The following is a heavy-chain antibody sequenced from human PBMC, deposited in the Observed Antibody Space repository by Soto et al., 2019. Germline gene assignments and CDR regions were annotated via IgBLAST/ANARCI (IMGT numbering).Heavy chain of an antibody. Sequence: VGSLRLSCAASGFTFSSYGMHWVRQAPGKGLEWVAVIWYDGSNKYYADSVKGRFTISRDNSKNTLYLQMNSLRAEDTAVYYCARDRYCSGGSCYSVAWIDYWGQGTLVTVSS. CDR1: GFTFSSYG. CDR3: ARDRYCSGGSCYSVAWIDY. D-gene: IGHD2-15*01. CDR2: IWYDGSNK. J-gene: IGHJ4*02. V-gene: IGHV3-33*01.